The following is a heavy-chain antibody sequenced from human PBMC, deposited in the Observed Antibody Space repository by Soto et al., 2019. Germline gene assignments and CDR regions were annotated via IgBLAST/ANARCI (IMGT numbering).Heavy chain of an antibody. CDR1: GGTFGSYA. D-gene: IGHD2-15*01. CDR3: AKIRWTISLQEEDAI. V-gene: IGHV1-69*06. Sequence: QVQLVQSGAEVKKPGSSVKVSCKSSGGTFGSYAISWVRQAPGQGLEWMGGVIPIFGTPHYAQKFHGRVTITSDIPTSTAYLELSSLKSADTAVYYCAKIRWTISLQEEDAIWGQGTLVTASS. J-gene: IGHJ4*02. CDR2: VIPIFGTP.